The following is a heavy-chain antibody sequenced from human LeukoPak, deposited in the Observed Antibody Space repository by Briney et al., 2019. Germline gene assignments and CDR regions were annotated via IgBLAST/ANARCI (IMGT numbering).Heavy chain of an antibody. D-gene: IGHD5-18*01. CDR3: AKESQETIYSSGGFDY. CDR2: IEYSGGSA. Sequence: GGSLRLSCTVSGFTLSSYEMSWIRQAPGKGLEWVSSIEYSGGSAYYADSVKGRFTISRDNSKNTLYLQMNSLRAEDTAVYYCAKESQETIYSSGGFDYWGQGTLVTVSS. CDR1: GFTLSSYE. V-gene: IGHV3-23*01. J-gene: IGHJ4*02.